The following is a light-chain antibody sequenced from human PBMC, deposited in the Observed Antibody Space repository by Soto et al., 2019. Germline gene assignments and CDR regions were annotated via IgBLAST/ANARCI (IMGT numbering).Light chain of an antibody. CDR3: HQYGDSPT. V-gene: IGKV3-20*01. CDR1: QSVVSDY. Sequence: EIVLTQSPGTLSLSPGERATLSCKASQSVVSDYLAWYQQKPGQAPRLLIYGASTRATGIPDRFSGSGSGTVFTLTISRLEPEDFAVYYCHQYGDSPTFGQGTKVEI. J-gene: IGKJ1*01. CDR2: GAS.